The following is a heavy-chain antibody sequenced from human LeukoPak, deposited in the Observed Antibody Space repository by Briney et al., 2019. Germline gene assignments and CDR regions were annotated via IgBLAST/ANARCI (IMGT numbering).Heavy chain of an antibody. Sequence: SVKVSCKASGGTFSSYAISWMRQAPGQGLEWMGGIIPIFGTANYAQKFQGRVTITADKSTSTAYMELSSLRSEDTAVYYCARDPDCSGGSCSDYWGQGTLVTVSS. V-gene: IGHV1-69*06. D-gene: IGHD2-15*01. CDR3: ARDPDCSGGSCSDY. CDR1: GGTFSSYA. J-gene: IGHJ4*02. CDR2: IIPIFGTA.